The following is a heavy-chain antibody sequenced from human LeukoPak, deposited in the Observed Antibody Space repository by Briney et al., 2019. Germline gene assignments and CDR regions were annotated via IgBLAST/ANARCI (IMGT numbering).Heavy chain of an antibody. J-gene: IGHJ5*02. D-gene: IGHD3-10*01. CDR3: ARGVSYGSGSYIGDP. Sequence: GGSLRLSCAASGFTFSSYAMSWVRQAPGKGLEWVSVIYSGGSTYYADSVKGRFTMSRDNSKNTFYLQMNSLRAEDTAVYYCARGVSYGSGSYIGDPWGQGTLVTVSS. CDR2: IYSGGST. V-gene: IGHV3-53*01. CDR1: GFTFSSYA.